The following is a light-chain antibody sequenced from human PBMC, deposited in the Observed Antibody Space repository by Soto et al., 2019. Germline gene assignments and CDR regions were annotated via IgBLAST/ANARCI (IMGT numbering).Light chain of an antibody. CDR2: NSS. J-gene: IGKJ1*01. Sequence: IVLTQSPGTLSLSPGERATLSCRASQSVISNYLAWYQQKPGQAPRLLIYNSSTRATGIPDRFSGSGSGTDFTLTISRLEPEDFALYYCQQYRDLPQTFGQGTQVEI. V-gene: IGKV3-20*01. CDR3: QQYRDLPQT. CDR1: QSVISNY.